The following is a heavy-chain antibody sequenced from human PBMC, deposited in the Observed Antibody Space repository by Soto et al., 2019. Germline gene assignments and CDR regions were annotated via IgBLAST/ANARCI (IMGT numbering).Heavy chain of an antibody. CDR1: GSSISPFY. J-gene: IGHJ5*02. CDR2: IYYTGST. CDR3: ARGPYYYDSSGYYYEIKNWFDP. V-gene: IGHV4-59*01. Sequence: SETLSLTCTVSGSSISPFYWSWIRQPPVNGLEWIGYIYYTGSTKYNPSLKSRVTISVDTSKNQFSLKLSSVTAADTAVYYCARGPYYYDSSGYYYEIKNWFDPWGQGTLVTVS. D-gene: IGHD3-22*01.